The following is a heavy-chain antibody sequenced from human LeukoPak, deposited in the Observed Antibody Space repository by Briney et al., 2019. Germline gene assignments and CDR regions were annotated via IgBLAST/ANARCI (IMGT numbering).Heavy chain of an antibody. D-gene: IGHD3-22*01. CDR2: ISWDGVST. CDR1: GFTFDDYT. J-gene: IGHJ4*02. CDR3: AKGYYYDTSGYITEPAFDY. V-gene: IGHV3-43*01. Sequence: GGSLRLSCAASGFTFDDYTMHWVRQAPGRGLEWVSLISWDGVSTYYADAVKGRFTISRDNDKNSLYLQMNGLRTEDTALYYCAKGYYYDTSGYITEPAFDYWGQGTLVTVSS.